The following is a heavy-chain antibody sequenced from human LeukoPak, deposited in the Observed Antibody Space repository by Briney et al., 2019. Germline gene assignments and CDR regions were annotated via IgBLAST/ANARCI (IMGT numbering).Heavy chain of an antibody. J-gene: IGHJ6*03. Sequence: GGTLRLSCAASGFTFSSYGMSWVRQAPGKGLEWVSYISSSGSTIYYADSGKGRFTISRDNAKNSLYLQMNSLRAEDTAVYYCARRAADYYYYMDVWGKGTTVTVSS. CDR1: GFTFSSYG. CDR3: ARRAADYYYYMDV. D-gene: IGHD6-13*01. V-gene: IGHV3-48*04. CDR2: ISSSGSTI.